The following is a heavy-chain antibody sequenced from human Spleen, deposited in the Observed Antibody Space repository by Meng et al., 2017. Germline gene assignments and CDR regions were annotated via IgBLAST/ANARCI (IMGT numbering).Heavy chain of an antibody. V-gene: IGHV3-30-3*01. CDR2: ISNDGSNK. D-gene: IGHD3-3*01. CDR1: GFSFSHYT. CDR3: ARDRDDSWSGFDY. J-gene: IGHJ4*02. Sequence: QVQLVESGGGVVQPGRSLRLSCAASGFSFSHYTMHWVRQAPGTGLDWVALISNDGSNKYYADSVKGRFSISRDNSQNTLYLQMNSLRTEDTAVYYCARDRDDSWSGFDYWGQGTLVTVSS.